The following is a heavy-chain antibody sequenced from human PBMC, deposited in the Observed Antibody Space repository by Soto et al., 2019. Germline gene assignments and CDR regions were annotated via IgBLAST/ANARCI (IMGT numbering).Heavy chain of an antibody. CDR1: GYTFTSYG. CDR3: ARFGGIVVVIGYYGMDV. Sequence: QVQLVQSGAEVKKPGASVKVSCKASGYTFTSYGISWVRQAPGQGLEWMGWISAYNGNTNYAQKLQGRVTMTTDTYTSTAYMELRSLRSDDMAVYYCARFGGIVVVIGYYGMDVWGQGTTVTVSS. CDR2: ISAYNGNT. D-gene: IGHD3-22*01. V-gene: IGHV1-18*03. J-gene: IGHJ6*02.